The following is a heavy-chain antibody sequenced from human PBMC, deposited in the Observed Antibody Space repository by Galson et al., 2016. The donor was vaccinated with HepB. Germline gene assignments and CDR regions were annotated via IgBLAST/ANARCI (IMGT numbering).Heavy chain of an antibody. CDR2: IDPSDSYT. D-gene: IGHD2-15*01. Sequence: QSGAEVKKPGESLRISCKGSGYSFTNYWITWVRQMPGKGLEWMGTIDPSDSYTNYSPSFQGHVTISADKSISTAYLQWSSLKASDTAMYYCARRSGVAATDYYCNDMDVGGKGTTVTVSS. V-gene: IGHV5-10-1*01. J-gene: IGHJ6*03. CDR1: GYSFTNYW. CDR3: ARRSGVAATDYYCNDMDV.